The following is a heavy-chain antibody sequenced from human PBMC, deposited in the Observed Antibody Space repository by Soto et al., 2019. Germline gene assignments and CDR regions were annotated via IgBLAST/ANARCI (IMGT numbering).Heavy chain of an antibody. V-gene: IGHV4-30-4*01. Sequence: PSETLSLTCTVSGVSFSSYYWSWIRQPPGKGLEWIGYIYYSGSTYYNPSLKSRVTISVDTSKNQFSLNLSSVTAADTAVYYCARERPDGCRLDPWGQGTLVTVSS. CDR2: IYYSGST. CDR1: GVSFSSYY. D-gene: IGHD6-19*01. J-gene: IGHJ5*02. CDR3: ARERPDGCRLDP.